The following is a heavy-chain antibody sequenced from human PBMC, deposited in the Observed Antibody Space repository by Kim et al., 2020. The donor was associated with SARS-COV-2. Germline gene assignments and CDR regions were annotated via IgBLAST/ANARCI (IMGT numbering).Heavy chain of an antibody. D-gene: IGHD3-22*01. CDR2: MHNNPGDH. CDR3: ARDFLDYYDSSGYYYEFDY. V-gene: IGHV7-4-1*02. Sequence: ASVKVSCKASGYTFTRYAMNWVGHAPVQGLKWMDVMHNNPGDHKVAQGFTGRLVFSLDTSVSTAYLQISSLKAEDTAVYYCARDFLDYYDSSGYYYEFDYWGQGTLVTVSS. J-gene: IGHJ4*02. CDR1: GYTFTRYA.